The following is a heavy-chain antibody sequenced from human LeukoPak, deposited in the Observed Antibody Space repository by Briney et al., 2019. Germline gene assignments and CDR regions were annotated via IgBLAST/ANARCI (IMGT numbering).Heavy chain of an antibody. D-gene: IGHD2-2*01. J-gene: IGHJ4*02. Sequence: LRASVKVSCTASGYSLSGYHMHWVRQAPGQGLEWMGRINPNSGDTNYAQKFQGRVTMTRDTSISTAYMELSRLRSDDTAVYYCARDYFSSTSCLFDYWGQGTLVTVSS. CDR2: INPNSGDT. V-gene: IGHV1-2*06. CDR1: GYSLSGYH. CDR3: ARDYFSSTSCLFDY.